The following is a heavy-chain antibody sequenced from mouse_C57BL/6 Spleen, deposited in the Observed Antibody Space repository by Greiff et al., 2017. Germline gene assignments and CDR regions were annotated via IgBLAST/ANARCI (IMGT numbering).Heavy chain of an antibody. D-gene: IGHD1-1*01. Sequence: QVQLQQSGPELVKPGASVKISCKASGYAFSSSWMNWVKQRPGKGLEWIGRIYPGDGDTNYNGKFKGKATLTADKSSSTAYMQLSSLTSEDSAVYFCARRTTTVVATPYYYAMDYWGQGTSVTVSS. V-gene: IGHV1-82*01. CDR1: GYAFSSSW. J-gene: IGHJ4*01. CDR3: ARRTTTVVATPYYYAMDY. CDR2: IYPGDGDT.